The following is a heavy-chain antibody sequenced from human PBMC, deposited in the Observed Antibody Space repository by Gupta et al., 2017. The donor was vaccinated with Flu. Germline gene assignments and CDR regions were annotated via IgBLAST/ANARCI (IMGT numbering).Heavy chain of an antibody. CDR2: IKGKESSA. D-gene: IGHD2-15*01. CDR1: SSFW. V-gene: IGHV3-74*01. CDR3: ARDGAGDCSGGSCYSWFDP. J-gene: IGHJ5*02. Sequence: SSFWMHWGRQAPGKGLVWVARIKGKESSASYADSVKGRFTISRDNAKNTLYLQMNSLRAEDTAVYYCARDGAGDCSGGSCYSWFDPWGQGTLVTVSS.